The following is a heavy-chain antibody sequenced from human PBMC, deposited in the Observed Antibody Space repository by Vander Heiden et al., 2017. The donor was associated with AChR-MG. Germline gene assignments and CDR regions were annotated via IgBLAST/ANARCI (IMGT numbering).Heavy chain of an antibody. CDR1: GFTVSSNY. D-gene: IGHD6-6*01. CDR2: IYSGGST. Sequence: EVQLVESGGGLIQPGGSLRLSCAASGFTVSSNYMSWVRQAPGKGLEWVSVIYSGGSTYYADSVKGRFTISRDNSKNTLYLQMNSLRAEDTAVYYCARDLKGHSSSSEGHILYYYYYYYMDVWGKGTTVTVSS. V-gene: IGHV3-53*01. CDR3: ARDLKGHSSSSEGHILYYYYYYYMDV. J-gene: IGHJ6*03.